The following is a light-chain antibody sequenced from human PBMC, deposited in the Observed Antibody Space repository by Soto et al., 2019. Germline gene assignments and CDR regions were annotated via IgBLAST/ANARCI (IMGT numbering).Light chain of an antibody. Sequence: QSVLAQPASVCGSPGQSITISCTGTSSNVGNFNIVSRYQQHPGKAPKVIIYDVTERPSGVSNRFSGSKSGNTASLTISGLQAEDEADYYGCSYAGSWTNVFGTGTKVTVL. CDR2: DVT. CDR3: CSYAGSWTNV. CDR1: SSNVGNFNI. J-gene: IGLJ1*01. V-gene: IGLV2-23*02.